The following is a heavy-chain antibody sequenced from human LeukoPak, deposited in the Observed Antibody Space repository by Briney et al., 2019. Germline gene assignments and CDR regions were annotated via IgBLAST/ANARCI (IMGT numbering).Heavy chain of an antibody. D-gene: IGHD6-19*01. CDR1: GGTFSSYA. CDR2: IIPIFGTA. V-gene: IGHV1-69*06. J-gene: IGHJ4*02. CDR3: ARAYSSGFPTSVDY. Sequence: ASVKVSCKASGGTFSSYAISWVRQAPGQGLEWMGGIIPIFGTANYAQKFQGRVTITADKSTSTAYMELSSLRSEDTAVYYCARAYSSGFPTSVDYWGQGTLVTVSS.